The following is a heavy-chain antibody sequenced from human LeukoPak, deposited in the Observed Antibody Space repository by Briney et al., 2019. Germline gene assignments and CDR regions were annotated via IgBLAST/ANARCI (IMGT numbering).Heavy chain of an antibody. CDR1: GYPFTGYY. J-gene: IGHJ4*02. CDR3: ARDPLYDNAGGDF. D-gene: IGHD3-16*01. V-gene: IGHV1-2*02. Sequence: ASVKVSCKTSGYPFTGYYIHWVRQAAGQGLEWMGWINPYGGGTGYAKKFQGRVTMSTDTSINTAYMEVISLRSDDTAVYYCARDPLYDNAGGDFWGQGTLVTVSS. CDR2: INPYGGGT.